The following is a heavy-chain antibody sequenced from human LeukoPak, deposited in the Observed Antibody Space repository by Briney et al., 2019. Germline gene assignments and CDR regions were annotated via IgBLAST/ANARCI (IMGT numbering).Heavy chain of an antibody. J-gene: IGHJ4*02. CDR2: IYSGGST. Sequence: PGGSLRLSCAASGFTVSSNYMSWVCQAPGKGLEWVSVIYSGGSTYYADSVKGRFTISRDNSKNTLYLQMNSLRAEDTAVYYCARVWYDILTGYVDYWGQGTLVTVSS. CDR3: ARVWYDILTGYVDY. V-gene: IGHV3-53*01. CDR1: GFTVSSNY. D-gene: IGHD3-9*01.